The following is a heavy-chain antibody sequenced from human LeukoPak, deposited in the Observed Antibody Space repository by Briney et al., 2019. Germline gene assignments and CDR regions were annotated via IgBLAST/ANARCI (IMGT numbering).Heavy chain of an antibody. J-gene: IGHJ3*02. D-gene: IGHD3-10*01. CDR3: ARDKSRTYGSADAFDI. Sequence: SETLSLTCSVSGGSISSYYWSWIRQPPGKGLEWIGYIYYSGSTNYNPSLKSRVTMSVDTSKNQFSLKLSSVTAADTAVYYCARDKSRTYGSADAFDIWGQGTMVTVSS. CDR1: GGSISSYY. V-gene: IGHV4-59*12. CDR2: IYYSGST.